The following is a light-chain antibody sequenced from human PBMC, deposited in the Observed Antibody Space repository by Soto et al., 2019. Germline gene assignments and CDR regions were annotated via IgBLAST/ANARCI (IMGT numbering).Light chain of an antibody. Sequence: QSALTQPASVSGSPGQSITISCTGTSSDVGSYNLVSWYQQHPGKAPKVMIYDVTKRPSGVPDRFSGSKSGNTASLTISGLQAEDEADYYCCSFAGSYAPSHLFGTGTKLTVL. V-gene: IGLV2-23*02. CDR2: DVT. CDR3: CSFAGSYAPSHL. CDR1: SSDVGSYNL. J-gene: IGLJ1*01.